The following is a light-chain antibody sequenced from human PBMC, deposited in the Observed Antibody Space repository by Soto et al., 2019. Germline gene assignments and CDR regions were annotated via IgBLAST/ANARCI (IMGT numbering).Light chain of an antibody. CDR1: QTINRN. V-gene: IGKV3-15*01. J-gene: IGKJ1*01. CDR3: QQYGTWLQA. Sequence: EIVMTQSPATLSVSPGERATLSCRASQTINRNLAWYQQRTGQAPRLLMYGASIRATGIPARFSGSGSGTEFTLTISSLQSEDFAIYYCQQYGTWLQAFGQGTRVEIK. CDR2: GAS.